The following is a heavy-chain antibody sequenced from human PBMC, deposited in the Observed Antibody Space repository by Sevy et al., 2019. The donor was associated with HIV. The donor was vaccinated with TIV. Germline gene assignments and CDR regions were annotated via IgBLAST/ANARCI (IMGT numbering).Heavy chain of an antibody. CDR1: GFTFSSYA. V-gene: IGHV3-30-3*01. D-gene: IGHD2-15*01. CDR3: AREPSLYCSGGICTTHRPHPFDY. Sequence: GGSLRLSCAASGFTFSSYAMHWVRQAPGKGLEWAAVISYDGSNKYYADSVKGRFTISRDNSKNTLYLQMNSLRAEDTAVYYCAREPSLYCSGGICTTHRPHPFDYWGQGTLVTVSS. J-gene: IGHJ4*02. CDR2: ISYDGSNK.